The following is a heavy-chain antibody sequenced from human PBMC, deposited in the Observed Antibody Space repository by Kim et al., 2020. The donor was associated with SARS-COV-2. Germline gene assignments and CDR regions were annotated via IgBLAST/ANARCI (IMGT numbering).Heavy chain of an antibody. V-gene: IGHV4-59*08. D-gene: IGHD1-1*01. CDR2: IYYSGST. J-gene: IGHJ6*02. Sequence: SETLSLTCTVSGGSISSYYWSWIRQPPGKGLEWIGYIYYSGSTNYNPSLKSRVTISVDTSKNQFSLKLSSVTAADTAVYYCARQNWNYYYYYGMDVWGQGTTVTVSS. CDR3: ARQNWNYYYYYGMDV. CDR1: GGSISSYY.